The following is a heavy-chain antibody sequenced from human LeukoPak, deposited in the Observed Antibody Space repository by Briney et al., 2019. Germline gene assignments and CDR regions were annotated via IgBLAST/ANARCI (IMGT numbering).Heavy chain of an antibody. CDR2: INPDSGDT. CDR1: GYTFTDYY. D-gene: IGHD3-22*01. Sequence: ASVKVSCKASGYTFTDYYMHWVRQAPGQGLEWMGWINPDSGDTNSAQKLQGRVTMTRDTSISTAYMELSGLRSDDTAVYYCARFDSSGYLGIDYWGQGTLVTVSS. J-gene: IGHJ4*02. V-gene: IGHV1-2*02. CDR3: ARFDSSGYLGIDY.